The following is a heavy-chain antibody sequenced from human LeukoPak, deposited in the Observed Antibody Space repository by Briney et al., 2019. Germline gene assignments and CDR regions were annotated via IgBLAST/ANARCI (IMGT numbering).Heavy chain of an antibody. CDR3: ARLGNYGPPRYYYYMDV. CDR2: IYHSGST. CDR1: GGSISSSNW. Sequence: SETLSLTCAVSGGSISSSNWWSWVRQPPGKGLEWIGEIYHSGSTNYNPSLKSRVTISVDKSKNQFSLKLSSVTAADTAMYYCARLGNYGPPRYYYYMDVWGKGTTVTVSS. V-gene: IGHV4-4*02. D-gene: IGHD4-11*01. J-gene: IGHJ6*03.